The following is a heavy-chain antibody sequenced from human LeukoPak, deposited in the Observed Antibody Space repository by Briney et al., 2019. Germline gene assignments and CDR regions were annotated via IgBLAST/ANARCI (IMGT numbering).Heavy chain of an antibody. CDR3: VRIRASDSETYYYFDY. Sequence: SGPTLVNPTQTLTLTCTFSGLSLSTRGMCVSWVRQSPGKALEWLARIDWDDDKSYSTSLKTRLTISKGTSKNQVVLTMTNMDPVDTATYYCVRIRASDSETYYYFDYWGQGTLVTVSS. D-gene: IGHD1-26*01. CDR1: GLSLSTRGMC. CDR2: IDWDDDK. J-gene: IGHJ4*02. V-gene: IGHV2-70*11.